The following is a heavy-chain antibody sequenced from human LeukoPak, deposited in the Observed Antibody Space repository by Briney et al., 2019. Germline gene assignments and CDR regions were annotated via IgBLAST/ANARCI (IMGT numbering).Heavy chain of an antibody. CDR3: ARDYGLNAHYYMDV. D-gene: IGHD1-1*01. CDR1: GFTFSSYS. V-gene: IGHV3-21*01. Sequence: GGSLRLSCAASGFTFSSYSMNWVRQAPGKGLEWVSSISSSSSYIYYADSVKGRFTISRDNAKNSLYLQMNSLRAEDTAVYYCARDYGLNAHYYMDVWGKGTTVTISS. J-gene: IGHJ6*03. CDR2: ISSSSSYI.